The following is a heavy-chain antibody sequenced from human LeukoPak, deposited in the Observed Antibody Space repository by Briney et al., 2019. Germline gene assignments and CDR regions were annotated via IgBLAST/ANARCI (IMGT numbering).Heavy chain of an antibody. CDR1: GYTLTELS. CDR3: ATPHRGGYSDFDY. D-gene: IGHD2-21*01. J-gene: IGHJ4*02. Sequence: ASVKVSCKVPGYTLTELSMHWVRQAPGKGLEWMGGFDPEDGETIYAQKFQGRVTMTEDTSTDTAYMELSSLRSEDTAVYYCATPHRGGYSDFDYWGQGTLVTVSS. V-gene: IGHV1-24*01. CDR2: FDPEDGET.